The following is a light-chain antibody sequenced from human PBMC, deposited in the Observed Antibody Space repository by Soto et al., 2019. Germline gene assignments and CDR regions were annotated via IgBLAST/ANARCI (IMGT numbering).Light chain of an antibody. CDR2: DAS. CDR3: HQYNSWPPGT. Sequence: EIVMTQSPPTLSVSPGERATLSCRASQSVGSKLAWYQQRPGQAPRLLIYDASNRATGIPARFSGSGSGTEFTLTISSLQSEDFALYYCHQYNSWPPGTFGQGTKVDIK. J-gene: IGKJ2*01. CDR1: QSVGSK. V-gene: IGKV3D-15*01.